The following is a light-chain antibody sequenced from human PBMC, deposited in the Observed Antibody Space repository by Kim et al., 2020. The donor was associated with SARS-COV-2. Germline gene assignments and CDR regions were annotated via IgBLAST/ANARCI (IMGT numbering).Light chain of an antibody. Sequence: SPGERATLSCRASQSVSSIYLAWYQQRPGQAPTLLVYSSSSRATGIPDRFSGSGSGTDFTLTISRLGPEDFAVYYCQQSGSSPWTLGQGTKVDIK. CDR2: SSS. CDR1: QSVSSIY. V-gene: IGKV3-20*01. J-gene: IGKJ1*01. CDR3: QQSGSSPWT.